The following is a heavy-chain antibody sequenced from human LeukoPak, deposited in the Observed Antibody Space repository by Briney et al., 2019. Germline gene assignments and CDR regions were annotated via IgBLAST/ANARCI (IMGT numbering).Heavy chain of an antibody. J-gene: IGHJ4*02. CDR1: GFTFSNHN. D-gene: IGHD2/OR15-2a*01. CDR2: INSRSNYI. V-gene: IGHV3-21*01. Sequence: GGSLRLSCEASGFTFSNHNMNWVRQAQGKGLEWVSSINSRSNYIYYADSVKGRFTISRDNAKESLYLQMNSLRAEDTALYFCARDKVSVIPALDYWGQGTLVIVSS. CDR3: ARDKVSVIPALDY.